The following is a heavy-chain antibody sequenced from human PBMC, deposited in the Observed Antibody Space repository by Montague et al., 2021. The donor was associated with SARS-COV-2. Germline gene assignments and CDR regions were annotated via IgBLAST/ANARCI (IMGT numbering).Heavy chain of an antibody. CDR1: GFSLSTSGVG. Sequence: PALGKPTQTLTLTCSFSGFSLSTSGVGVGWIRQPPGKALECLALIYWNDDKRYSPSLKSRLTVTKDTSRNQVVLTVTNMDPVDTGTYYCADKKSGQQIEFGYWGQGIMVTVSS. V-gene: IGHV2-5*01. CDR3: ADKKSGQQIEFGY. CDR2: IYWNDDK. D-gene: IGHD6-6*01. J-gene: IGHJ1*01.